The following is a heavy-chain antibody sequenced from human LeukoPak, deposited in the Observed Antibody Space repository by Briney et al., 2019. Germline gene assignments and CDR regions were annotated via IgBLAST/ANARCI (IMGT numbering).Heavy chain of an antibody. D-gene: IGHD3-10*01. Sequence: SETLSLTCAVYGGSFSGYYWSWIRQPPGKGLEWIGEINHSGSTNYNPSLKSRVTISVDTSKNQFSLKLSSVTAADTAVYYCVRDGGSGSYYGFDYWGQGTLVTVSS. CDR2: INHSGST. CDR1: GGSFSGYY. CDR3: VRDGGSGSYYGFDY. J-gene: IGHJ4*02. V-gene: IGHV4-34*01.